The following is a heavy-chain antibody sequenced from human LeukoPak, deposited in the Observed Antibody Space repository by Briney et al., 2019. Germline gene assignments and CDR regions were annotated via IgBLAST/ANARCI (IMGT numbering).Heavy chain of an antibody. CDR1: GFTFSSYG. CDR2: ISYDGSNK. J-gene: IGHJ4*02. Sequence: GRSLRLSCAASGFTFSSYGMHWVRQAPGKGLEWVAVISYDGSNKYYADSVKGRFTISRDNSRNTLYLQMNSLRAEDTAVYYCAKGGIYYDFCIDSWGQGALVTVSS. CDR3: AKGGIYYDFCIDS. V-gene: IGHV3-30*18. D-gene: IGHD3-22*01.